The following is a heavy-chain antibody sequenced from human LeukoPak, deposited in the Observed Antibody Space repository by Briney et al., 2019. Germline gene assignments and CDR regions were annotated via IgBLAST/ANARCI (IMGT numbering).Heavy chain of an antibody. CDR3: ARSRGYCSSTSCYRSYYYGMDV. CDR2: MNPNSGNT. CDR1: GNTFTSYD. D-gene: IGHD2-2*03. Sequence: ASVKVSCKASGNTFTSYDINWVRQATGQGLEWMGWMNPNSGNTGYAQKFQGRVTMTRNTSISTAYMELSSLRSEDTAVYYCARSRGYCSSTSCYRSYYYGMDVWGQGTTVTVSS. V-gene: IGHV1-8*01. J-gene: IGHJ6*02.